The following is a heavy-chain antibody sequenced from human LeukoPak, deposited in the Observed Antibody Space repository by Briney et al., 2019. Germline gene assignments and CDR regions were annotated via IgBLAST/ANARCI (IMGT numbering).Heavy chain of an antibody. CDR3: ARAQSCSSTSCYLFDY. CDR1: GFTFSSYT. CDR2: IGTSSTTI. Sequence: GGSLRLSCAASGFTFSSYTMNWVRQPPGKGLEWVSNIGTSSTTIYYADSVKGRFTISRDNSKNTLYLQMNSLRAEDTAVYYCARAQSCSSTSCYLFDYWGQGTLVTVSS. J-gene: IGHJ4*02. D-gene: IGHD2-2*01. V-gene: IGHV3-48*01.